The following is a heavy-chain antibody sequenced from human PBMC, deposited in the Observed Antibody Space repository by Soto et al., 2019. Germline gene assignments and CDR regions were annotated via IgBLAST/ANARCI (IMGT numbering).Heavy chain of an antibody. CDR2: IGRKANNYAT. D-gene: IGHD2-2*01. V-gene: IGHV3-73*02. J-gene: IGHJ4*02. CDR1: GFTFSGSV. Sequence: ELQLVESGGGLVQPGGSLKLSCAASGFTFSGSVIHWVRQASGKGLEWVGHIGRKANNYATTYAASVKGRFSIFRDDSENTAYLQMISLKTEDTAVYYCSSQNCSGYACQHPNWGQGTLVTVSS. CDR3: SSQNCSGYACQHPN.